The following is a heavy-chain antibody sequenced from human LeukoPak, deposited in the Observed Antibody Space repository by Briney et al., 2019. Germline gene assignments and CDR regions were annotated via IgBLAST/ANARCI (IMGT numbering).Heavy chain of an antibody. V-gene: IGHV1-8*01. CDR3: ARVGRKIAAAAGGADY. CDR2: MNPNSGNT. CDR1: GYTFTSYD. D-gene: IGHD6-13*01. J-gene: IGHJ4*02. Sequence: ASVKVSCKASGYTFTSYDISWVRQATGQGLEWMGWMNPNSGNTGYAQKFQGRVTMTRNTSISTAYMELSSLRSEDTAVYYCARVGRKIAAAAGGADYWGQGTLVTVSS.